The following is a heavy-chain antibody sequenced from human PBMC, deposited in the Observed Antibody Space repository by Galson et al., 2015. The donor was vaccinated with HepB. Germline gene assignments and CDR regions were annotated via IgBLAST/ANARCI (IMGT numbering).Heavy chain of an antibody. CDR2: IDPSDSYT. Sequence: QSGAEVKKPGESLRISCKGSGYRFTNYWISWVRQMPGKGLEWMGGIDPSDSYTKYSPSFQGHVTISADKSISTAYLQWSSLKASDTAMYYCATSYYYDSSGYKGAMDSWGQGTLVTVSP. CDR3: ATSYYYDSSGYKGAMDS. J-gene: IGHJ4*02. D-gene: IGHD3-22*01. V-gene: IGHV5-10-1*01. CDR1: GYRFTNYW.